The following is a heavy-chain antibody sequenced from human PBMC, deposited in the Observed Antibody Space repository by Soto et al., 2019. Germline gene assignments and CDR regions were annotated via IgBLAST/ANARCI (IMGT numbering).Heavy chain of an antibody. CDR1: GFTFSSNW. D-gene: IGHD3-16*01. CDR3: AKGGNLFDY. J-gene: IGHJ4*02. V-gene: IGHV3-7*01. Sequence: PGGSLRISCAASGFTFSSNWMSWVRQAPGKGLEWVANIKQDGSEKYYVDFVKGRFTISRDNAKNSLYLQMNSLRAEDTAVYYCAKGGNLFDYWGQGTLVTVSS. CDR2: IKQDGSEK.